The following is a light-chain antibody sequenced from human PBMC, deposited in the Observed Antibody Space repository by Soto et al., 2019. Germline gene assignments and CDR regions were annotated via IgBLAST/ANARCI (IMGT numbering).Light chain of an antibody. V-gene: IGLV2-14*01. CDR2: EVS. Sequence: QSALTQPASVSGSPGQSITISCTGTSSDVGGYNYVSWYQQHPGKAPKIMIYEVSNRPSGVSNRFSGSKSGNTASLTISGLQADDEADYYCSSYTRNSTLVFGGGTKLTVL. J-gene: IGLJ2*01. CDR3: SSYTRNSTLV. CDR1: SSDVGGYNY.